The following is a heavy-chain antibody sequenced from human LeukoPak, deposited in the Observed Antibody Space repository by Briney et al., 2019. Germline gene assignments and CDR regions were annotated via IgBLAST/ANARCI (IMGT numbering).Heavy chain of an antibody. Sequence: SETLSLTCTVSGGSISSSSYYWGWIRQPPGKGLEWIGSIYYSGSTYYNPSLKSRVTISVDTSKNQFSLKLNSVTAADTAVYYCARLTYYRESNGYWEGGRRAYPYSSYMDVWGKGTTVIISS. CDR1: GGSISSSSYY. V-gene: IGHV4-39*07. CDR3: ARLTYYRESNGYWEGGRRAYPYSSYMDV. D-gene: IGHD3-22*01. J-gene: IGHJ6*03. CDR2: IYYSGST.